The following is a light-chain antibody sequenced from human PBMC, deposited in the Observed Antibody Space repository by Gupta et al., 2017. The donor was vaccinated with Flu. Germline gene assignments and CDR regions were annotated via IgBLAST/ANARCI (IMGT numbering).Light chain of an antibody. CDR2: KDT. J-gene: IGLJ2*01. Sequence: SFALPQPPSVSVSPGQTARITCSGDVLTKQYTYWYKQRPGQAPIVLMYKDTPRPSGIPERFSGSSSGTRATLTIRGGQAEDAADYYCQSADNTHVVFGGGTRLTVL. V-gene: IGLV3-25*02. CDR3: QSADNTHVV. CDR1: VLTKQY.